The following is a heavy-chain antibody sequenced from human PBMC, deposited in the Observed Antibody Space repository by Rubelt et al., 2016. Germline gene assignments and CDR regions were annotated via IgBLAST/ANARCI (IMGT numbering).Heavy chain of an antibody. J-gene: IGHJ5*02. D-gene: IGHD6-13*01. Sequence: QVQLQQSGPGLVKPSQTLSLTCAISGDSVSSNSAAWNWIRQSPSRGLEWLGRTYYRSKWYNDYAVSVKSRITINPGTSKNQFSLQMKSVTPEDTAVDDCAKGTGGYPKAWFDPWGQGTLVTVSS. CDR2: TYYRSKWYN. CDR3: AKGTGGYPKAWFDP. CDR1: GDSVSSNSAA. V-gene: IGHV6-1*01.